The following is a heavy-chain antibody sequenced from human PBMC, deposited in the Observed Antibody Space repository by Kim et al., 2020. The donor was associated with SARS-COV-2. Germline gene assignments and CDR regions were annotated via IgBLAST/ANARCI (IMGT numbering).Heavy chain of an antibody. CDR3: AKGGLTGTTAGAFDI. CDR1: GFTFSSYG. Sequence: GGSLRLSCAASGFTFSSYGMHWVRQAPGKGLEWVAVISYDGSNKYYADSVKGRFTISRDNSKNTLYLQMNSLRAEDTAVYYCAKGGLTGTTAGAFDIWGQGTMVTVSS. V-gene: IGHV3-30*18. D-gene: IGHD1-7*01. J-gene: IGHJ3*02. CDR2: ISYDGSNK.